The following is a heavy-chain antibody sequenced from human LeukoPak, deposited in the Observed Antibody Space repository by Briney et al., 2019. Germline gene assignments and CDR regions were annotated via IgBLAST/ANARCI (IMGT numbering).Heavy chain of an antibody. CDR3: ARLYYDFWSGYYILDY. D-gene: IGHD3-3*01. J-gene: IGHJ4*02. Sequence: GSLRLSCAASGFAFNSYWMSWVRQTPGKGLGWIGEIYHSGSTNYNPSLKSRVTISVDKSKNQFSLKLSSVTAADTAVYYCARLYYDFWSGYYILDYWGQGTLVTVSS. CDR1: GFAFNSYW. CDR2: IYHSGST. V-gene: IGHV4-4*02.